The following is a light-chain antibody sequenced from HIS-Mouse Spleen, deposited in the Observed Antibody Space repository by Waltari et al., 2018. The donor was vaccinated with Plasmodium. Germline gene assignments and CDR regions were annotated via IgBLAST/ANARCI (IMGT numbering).Light chain of an antibody. CDR2: EGS. Sequence: QSALTQPASVSGSPGTSIPICCTGTSSDVGRYTLVSWYQQHPGKAPKLMIYEGSKRPSGVSNRFSGSKSGNTASLTISGLQAEDEADYYCCSYAGSSTNWVFGGGTKLTVL. V-gene: IGLV2-23*01. J-gene: IGLJ3*02. CDR1: SSDVGRYTL. CDR3: CSYAGSSTNWV.